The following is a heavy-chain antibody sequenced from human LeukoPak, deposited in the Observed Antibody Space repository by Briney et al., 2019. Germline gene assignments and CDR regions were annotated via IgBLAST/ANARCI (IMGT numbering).Heavy chain of an antibody. D-gene: IGHD3-22*01. V-gene: IGHV1-24*01. CDR3: ATAVRPSSGRLFYYYYYYMDV. J-gene: IGHJ6*03. Sequence: ASVKVSCKVSGCTLTELSMHWVRQAPGKGLEWMGGFDPEDGETIYAQKFQGRVTMTEDTSTDTAYMELSSLRSEDTAVYYCATAVRPSSGRLFYYYYYYMDVWGKGTTVTVSS. CDR2: FDPEDGET. CDR1: GCTLTELS.